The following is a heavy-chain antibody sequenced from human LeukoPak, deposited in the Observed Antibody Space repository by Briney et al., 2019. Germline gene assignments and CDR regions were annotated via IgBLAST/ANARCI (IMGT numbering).Heavy chain of an antibody. CDR3: ARDLHGNYFDY. V-gene: IGHV4-61*02. Sequence: SETLSLTCTVSGGSISSGSYYWSWIRQPAGKGLEWIGRIYTSGSTNYNPSLKSRVTISVDTSKNQFSLKLSSVTAADTAVYYCARDLHGNYFDYWGQGTLVTVSS. CDR2: IYTSGST. J-gene: IGHJ4*02. D-gene: IGHD1-1*01. CDR1: GGSISSGSYY.